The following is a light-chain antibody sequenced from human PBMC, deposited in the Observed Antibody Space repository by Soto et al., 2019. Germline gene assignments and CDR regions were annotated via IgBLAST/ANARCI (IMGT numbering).Light chain of an antibody. CDR1: QSVRDF. J-gene: IGKJ4*01. Sequence: EIVLTQSPGTLSLSPGERATLSCRASQSVRDFLAWYQQKPGQVPRLLIYEASRRATGIPARFSGSGSGTDFTLTISRLEPEDFAVYYCQQYGSSLTFGGGTKVDI. CDR2: EAS. V-gene: IGKV3-20*01. CDR3: QQYGSSLT.